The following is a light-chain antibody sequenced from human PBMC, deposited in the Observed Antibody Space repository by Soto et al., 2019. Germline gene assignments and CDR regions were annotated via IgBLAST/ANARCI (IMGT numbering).Light chain of an antibody. CDR1: QGISSF. CDR3: QQLHTYPYT. Sequence: DIQLTQSPSFLSASVGDRVTITCRASQGISSFLAWYQQKPGGTPKLLIYAASTLQSGVPSRFIGSGSGTDFTLTITSLQPEDFATYYCQQLHTYPYTFGQGTKLEIK. V-gene: IGKV1-9*01. J-gene: IGKJ2*01. CDR2: AAS.